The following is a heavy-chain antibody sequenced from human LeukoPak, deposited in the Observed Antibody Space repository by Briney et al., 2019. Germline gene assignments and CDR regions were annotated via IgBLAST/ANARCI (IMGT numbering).Heavy chain of an antibody. Sequence: SETLSLTCTVSGGSISSYYWSWIRQPPGKGLEWIGYIYYSGSTYYNPSLKSRVTISVDTSRNQFSLKLSSVTAADTAVYYCARSSRYCSSTSCPATPFDIWGQGTMVTVSS. V-gene: IGHV4-59*08. CDR2: IYYSGST. J-gene: IGHJ3*02. CDR1: GGSISSYY. D-gene: IGHD2-2*01. CDR3: ARSSRYCSSTSCPATPFDI.